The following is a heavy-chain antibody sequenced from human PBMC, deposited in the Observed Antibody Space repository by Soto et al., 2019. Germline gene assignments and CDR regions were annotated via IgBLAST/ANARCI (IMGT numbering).Heavy chain of an antibody. CDR3: AKDEGFTVTAYYYYGMDV. Sequence: QVQLVESGGGVVQPGRSLRLSCAASGFTFSSYGMHWVRQAPGKGLEWVAVISYDGSNKYYADSVKGRFTISRDNSKNTLYLQMNSLRAEDTAVYYCAKDEGFTVTAYYYYGMDVW. CDR1: GFTFSSYG. V-gene: IGHV3-30*18. D-gene: IGHD4-4*01. CDR2: ISYDGSNK. J-gene: IGHJ6*01.